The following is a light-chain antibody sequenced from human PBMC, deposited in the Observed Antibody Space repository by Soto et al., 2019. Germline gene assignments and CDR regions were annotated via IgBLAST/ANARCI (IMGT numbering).Light chain of an antibody. CDR1: QSISTR. J-gene: IGKJ3*01. CDR3: QQYNSYLFT. V-gene: IGKV1-5*03. CDR2: KAS. Sequence: DIQMTQSPSTLSASVGDRVTITCRASQSISTRLAWYQQKPGKAPQLQIYKASSLESGVPSRFSGSGSGTEFTLTISRLQPDDFATYHCQQYNSYLFTFGPGTKVDIK.